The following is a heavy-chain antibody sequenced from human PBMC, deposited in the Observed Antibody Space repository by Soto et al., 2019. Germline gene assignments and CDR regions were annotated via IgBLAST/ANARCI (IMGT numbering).Heavy chain of an antibody. CDR2: IYYSGST. CDR1: GGSISSYY. Sequence: PSETLSLTCTVSGGSISSYYWSWIRQPPGKGLEWIGYIYYSGSTNYNPSLKSRVTISVDTSKNQFSLKLSSVTAADTAVYYCARDRSSVGDWWFDHWGQGTLVTVSS. D-gene: IGHD3-10*01. CDR3: ARDRSSVGDWWFDH. V-gene: IGHV4-59*01. J-gene: IGHJ5*02.